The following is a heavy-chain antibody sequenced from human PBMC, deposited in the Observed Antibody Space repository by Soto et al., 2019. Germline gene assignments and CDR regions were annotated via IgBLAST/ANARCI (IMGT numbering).Heavy chain of an antibody. J-gene: IGHJ4*02. CDR3: ARATYSSSYYSDS. Sequence: GGSLRLSCAASGFTFSSFEMNWVRQAPGKGLEWVSKIGSSGSTIWYADSVKGRFTISRDNAKNSLYLQMNSLRGEDTAVYYCARATYSSSYYSDSWGQGTLVTVSS. D-gene: IGHD6-6*01. V-gene: IGHV3-48*03. CDR2: IGSSGSTI. CDR1: GFTFSSFE.